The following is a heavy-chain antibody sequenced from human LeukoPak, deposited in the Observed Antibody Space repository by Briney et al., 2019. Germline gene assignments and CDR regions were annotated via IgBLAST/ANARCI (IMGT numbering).Heavy chain of an antibody. J-gene: IGHJ4*02. Sequence: PGGSLRLSCAASGYTFNIHGMNWVRQAPGKGPEWVSGIGPSGDKTYYADSVKGRFTISRDNSESTVYLQMNSLRVEDTALYYCAKDIDWLAFEDWGQGTLVTVSS. CDR1: GYTFNIHG. CDR3: AKDIDWLAFED. CDR2: IGPSGDKT. D-gene: IGHD6-19*01. V-gene: IGHV3-23*01.